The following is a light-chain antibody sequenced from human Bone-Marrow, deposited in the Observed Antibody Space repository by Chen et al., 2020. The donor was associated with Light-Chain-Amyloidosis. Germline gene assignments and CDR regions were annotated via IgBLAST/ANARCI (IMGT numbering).Light chain of an antibody. J-gene: IGKJ2*01. CDR1: RSVLYSSNNKNY. CDR3: QQYYSNPDT. Sequence: DIVMTQSPDSLAVSLGERATINCKSSRSVLYSSNNKNYLAWYQQKPGQPPKLLIYWASTRQSGVPDRFSGSGSGTDFTLTISSLQAGDVAVYYCQQYYSNPDTFGQVTKLEIK. V-gene: IGKV4-1*01. CDR2: WAS.